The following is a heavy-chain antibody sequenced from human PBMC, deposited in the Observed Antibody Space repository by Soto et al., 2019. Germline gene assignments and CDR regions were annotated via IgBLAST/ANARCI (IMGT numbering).Heavy chain of an antibody. D-gene: IGHD4-17*01. CDR3: ATHPPYGPLDH. Sequence: SETLSLTCTVSDDSITSGAYYWGLIRQPPGKGLEWIGTIQYRGSTYYNPSLKSRVTISVDTSKNQFSLRLTSVTAADTAVYYCATHPPYGPLDHWGQGTLVTVSS. CDR1: DDSITSGAYY. CDR2: IQYRGST. V-gene: IGHV4-39*01. J-gene: IGHJ4*02.